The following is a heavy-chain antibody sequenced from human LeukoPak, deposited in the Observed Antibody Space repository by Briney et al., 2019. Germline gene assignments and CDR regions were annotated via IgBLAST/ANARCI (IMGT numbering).Heavy chain of an antibody. V-gene: IGHV4-31*03. Sequence: PSETLSLTCTVSGGSISSGGYYWRWIRQHPGKGLEWIGYIYYSGSTYYNPSLKSRVTISVDTSKNQFSLKLSSATAADTAVYYCARTRKVDENDYWGQGTLVTVSS. CDR1: GGSISSGGYY. CDR3: ARTRKVDENDY. D-gene: IGHD1-26*01. J-gene: IGHJ4*02. CDR2: IYYSGST.